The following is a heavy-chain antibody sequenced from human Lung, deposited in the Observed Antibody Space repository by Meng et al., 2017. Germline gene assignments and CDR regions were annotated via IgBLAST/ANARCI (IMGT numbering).Heavy chain of an antibody. J-gene: IGHJ4*02. CDR3: SGHIDY. CDR1: GFTFSNAY. CDR2: IKSKPDGETI. V-gene: IGHV3-15*01. D-gene: IGHD5-12*01. Sequence: EGELVDAGGGLVKPGGSLRLSCEGSGFTFSNAYMTWVRQVPGKRLEWVGRIKSKPDGETIDYAAPVKGRFTISRDDSKNTVYLQMNSLKTEDTAVYYCSGHIDYWGQGTLVTVSS.